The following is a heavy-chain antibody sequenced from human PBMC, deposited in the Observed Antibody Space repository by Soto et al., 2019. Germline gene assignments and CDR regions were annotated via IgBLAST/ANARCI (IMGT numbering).Heavy chain of an antibody. V-gene: IGHV3-13*01. D-gene: IGHD3-9*01. J-gene: IGHJ4*02. CDR1: GFNFGYYD. CDR3: VRGGRYDILSGHFAFDY. CDR2: IETSGDT. Sequence: GGSLRLSCAASGFNFGYYDMHWVRQATGKGLEWVSAIETSGDTHYPGSVKGRFTSSREKAKNSMYLQLSNLRAEDTAVYYCVRGGRYDILSGHFAFDYWGRGTLVTVSS.